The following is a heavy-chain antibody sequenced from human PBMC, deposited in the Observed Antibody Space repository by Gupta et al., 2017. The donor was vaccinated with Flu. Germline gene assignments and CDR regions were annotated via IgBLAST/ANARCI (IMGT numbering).Heavy chain of an antibody. V-gene: IGHV3-48*03. CDR2: ISSSGSTI. Sequence: GGSLRLSCAASGFTFRSYEMNWVRQAPGKGLEWVSYISSSGSTIYYADSVKGRFTISRDNAKNSLYLQMNSLRAEDTAVDYCARDTRGYCSGGSCYPDAFDIWGQGTMVTGSS. D-gene: IGHD2-15*01. CDR3: ARDTRGYCSGGSCYPDAFDI. J-gene: IGHJ3*02. CDR1: GFTFRSYE.